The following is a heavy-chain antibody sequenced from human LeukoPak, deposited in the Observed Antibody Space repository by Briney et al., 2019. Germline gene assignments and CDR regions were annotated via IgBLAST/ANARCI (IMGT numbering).Heavy chain of an antibody. CDR2: ISGSGGST. CDR1: GFTFSSYA. V-gene: IGHV3-23*01. D-gene: IGHD3-22*01. CDR3: EKERYYDSSGYYYFDY. J-gene: IGHJ4*02. Sequence: GGSLRLSCAASGFTFSSYAMSWVRQAPGKGLEWVSAISGSGGSTYYADSVKGRFTISRDNSKNTLYLQMNSLRAEDTAVYYCEKERYYDSSGYYYFDYWGQGTLVTVSS.